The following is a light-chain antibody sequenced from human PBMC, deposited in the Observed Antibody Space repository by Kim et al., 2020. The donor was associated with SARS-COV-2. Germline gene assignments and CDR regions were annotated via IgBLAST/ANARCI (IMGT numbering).Light chain of an antibody. J-gene: IGKJ2*01. CDR1: QSISSW. V-gene: IGKV1-5*03. Sequence: DIQMTQSPSTLSASVGDRVTITCRASQSISSWLAWYQQKPGKAPNLLIYKASTLESGVPSRFSGSGSGTEFTLTISSLQPDDFATYCCQQYNSYPYTFGQGTKLEIK. CDR3: QQYNSYPYT. CDR2: KAS.